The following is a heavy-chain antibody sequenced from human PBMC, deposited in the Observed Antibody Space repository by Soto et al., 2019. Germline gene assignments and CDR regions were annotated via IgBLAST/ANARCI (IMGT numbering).Heavy chain of an antibody. V-gene: IGHV1-8*01. J-gene: IGHJ4*01. D-gene: IGHD4-17*01. CDR1: RYTFTRSD. Sequence: QVQLVQCGAEVKKPGASVKVSCRTSRYTFTRSDINWVRQATGQGLEWMGWMNPKSGYTGSAQRFQGRITMTRDTSISTAYMELSSLRSEDTAMYYCARTDGDLDYWGQGTLVTVSS. CDR3: ARTDGDLDY. CDR2: MNPKSGYT.